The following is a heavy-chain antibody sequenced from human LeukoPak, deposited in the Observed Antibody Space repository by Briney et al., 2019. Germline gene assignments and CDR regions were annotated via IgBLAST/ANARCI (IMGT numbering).Heavy chain of an antibody. Sequence: ASVKVSCKASGATFSTYAINWVRQAPGQGLEWMGGIISIFSTTNYAQKFQGRVTITADESTNTAYMELSSLRSEDTAVYYCSRGPYGDYSGDYYHYYMDVWGTGTTVTISS. J-gene: IGHJ6*03. CDR1: GATFSTYA. CDR3: SRGPYGDYSGDYYHYYMDV. CDR2: IISIFSTT. D-gene: IGHD4-17*01. V-gene: IGHV1-69*13.